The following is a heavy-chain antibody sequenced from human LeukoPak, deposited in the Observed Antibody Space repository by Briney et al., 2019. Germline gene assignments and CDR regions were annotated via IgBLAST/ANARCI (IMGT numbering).Heavy chain of an antibody. J-gene: IGHJ4*02. CDR1: GYTLTELS. CDR3: ATVRHSSSWYSIDY. Sequence: ASVKVSCKASGYTLTELSMHWVRQAPGKGLEWMGGFDPEDGETIYAQKFQGRVTMTEDTSTDTAYMELSSLRSEDTAVYYCATVRHSSSWYSIDYWGQGTLVTVSS. CDR2: FDPEDGET. D-gene: IGHD6-13*01. V-gene: IGHV1-24*01.